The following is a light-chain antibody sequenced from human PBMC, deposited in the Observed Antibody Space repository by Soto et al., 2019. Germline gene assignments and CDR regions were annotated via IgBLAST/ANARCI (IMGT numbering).Light chain of an antibody. V-gene: IGKV3-15*01. CDR1: QGVGSN. CDR3: QQFNSWPHMLS. Sequence: IVVTQSPATLSVSPGERATLSCRASQGVGSNLAWYQQRPGQAPRLLIYDASTRATGIPDRFSGSGSGTECTLTISSLQSEDFAVYYCQQFNSWPHMLSFGGGTKLEMK. CDR2: DAS. J-gene: IGKJ4*01.